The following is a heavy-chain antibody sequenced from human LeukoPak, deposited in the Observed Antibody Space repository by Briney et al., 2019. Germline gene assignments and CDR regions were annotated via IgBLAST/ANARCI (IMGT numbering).Heavy chain of an antibody. D-gene: IGHD3-22*01. V-gene: IGHV3-23*01. CDR3: ARRGYDSSGYYPYYFDY. CDR2: ISGSGRST. J-gene: IGHJ4*02. CDR1: GITFSGYS. Sequence: PGGSLGLSCAASGITFSGYSMNWVRQAPGKGLEWVSTISGSGRSTYYADSVKGRFTISRDNSKNTLYLQMNSLRAEDTAVYYCARRGYDSSGYYPYYFDYWGQGTLVTVSS.